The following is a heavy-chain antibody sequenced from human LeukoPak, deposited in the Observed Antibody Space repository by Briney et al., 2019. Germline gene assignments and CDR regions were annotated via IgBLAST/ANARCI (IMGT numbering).Heavy chain of an antibody. D-gene: IGHD3-10*01. CDR1: GGSISSYY. CDR3: ARAFYYGSGSYPKAFDY. Sequence: PSETLSLTCTVSGGSISSYYWSWIRQPPGKGLEWIGYIYYSGSTNYNPSLKSRVTISVDTSKNQFSLKLSSVTAADTAVYYCARAFYYGSGSYPKAFDYWGQGTLVTVSS. CDR2: IYYSGST. V-gene: IGHV4-59*01. J-gene: IGHJ4*02.